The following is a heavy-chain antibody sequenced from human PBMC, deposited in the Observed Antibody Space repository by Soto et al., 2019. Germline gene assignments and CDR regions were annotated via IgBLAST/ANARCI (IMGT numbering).Heavy chain of an antibody. V-gene: IGHV4-31*03. CDR1: GGSISSGGYY. J-gene: IGHJ4*02. CDR2: IYYSGST. CDR3: ARDSSGCLDY. D-gene: IGHD6-19*01. Sequence: SETLSLTCTVSGGSISSGGYYWSWIRQHPGKGLEWIGYIYYSGSTYYNPSLKSRVTISVDTSKNQFSLKLSSVTAEDTAVYYCARDSSGCLDYWGQGTLVTVSS.